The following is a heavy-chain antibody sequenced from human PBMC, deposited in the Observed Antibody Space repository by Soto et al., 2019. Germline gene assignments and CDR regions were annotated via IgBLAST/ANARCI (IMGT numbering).Heavy chain of an antibody. J-gene: IGHJ4*02. Sequence: QVQLVQSGAEVKKPGASVKVSCKASGYTFTSDGISWVRQAPGQGLEWMGWISAYNGNTNYAQKLQGRVTMTTYTSTITAYMELRSLISDDPAVYYFAREYYYGSGPWYWGQGTQVTVSS. CDR1: GYTFTSDG. CDR3: AREYYYGSGPWY. CDR2: ISAYNGNT. D-gene: IGHD3-10*01. V-gene: IGHV1-18*01.